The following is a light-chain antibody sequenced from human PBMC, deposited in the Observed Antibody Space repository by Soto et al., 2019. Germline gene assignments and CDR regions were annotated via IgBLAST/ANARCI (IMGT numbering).Light chain of an antibody. CDR3: QQYGRSPLT. V-gene: IGKV3-20*01. J-gene: IGKJ4*01. Sequence: EIVLTQSPGTLSLSPGERATLSCRASQSVASSYLAWYQHKPGQAPRLLIYGASSRATGIPDRFSGGGSGTDVSLTISRLEPEDFAVYYCQQYGRSPLTFGGGTKVEIK. CDR1: QSVASSY. CDR2: GAS.